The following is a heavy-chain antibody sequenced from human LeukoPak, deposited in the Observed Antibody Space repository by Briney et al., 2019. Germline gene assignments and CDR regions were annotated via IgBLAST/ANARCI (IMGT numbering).Heavy chain of an antibody. CDR2: MYTSGST. V-gene: IGHV4-61*02. CDR1: GGSINIVNYY. CDR3: ASIAARRGYYYYYMDV. J-gene: IGHJ6*03. D-gene: IGHD6-6*01. Sequence: SQTLSLTCTVSGGSINIVNYYCSWIRQPAGKVLEWIGRMYTSGSTHYNPSLKSRVSISVDTSKNQFSLKLSSVTAADTAVYYCASIAARRGYYYYYMDVWGKGTTVTVSS.